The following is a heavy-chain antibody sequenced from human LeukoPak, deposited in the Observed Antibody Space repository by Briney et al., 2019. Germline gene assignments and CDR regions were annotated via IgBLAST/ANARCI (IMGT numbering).Heavy chain of an antibody. D-gene: IGHD3-22*01. CDR2: INPNSGGT. CDR3: ARGATMIVVSAFDP. CDR1: GYTFTGYY. J-gene: IGHJ5*02. V-gene: IGHV1-2*02. Sequence: GASVKVSCKASGYTFTGYYMHWVRQAPGQGLGWMGWINPNSGGTNYAQKFQGRVTMTRDTSISTAYMELSRLRSDDTAVYYCARGATMIVVSAFDPWGQGTLVTVSS.